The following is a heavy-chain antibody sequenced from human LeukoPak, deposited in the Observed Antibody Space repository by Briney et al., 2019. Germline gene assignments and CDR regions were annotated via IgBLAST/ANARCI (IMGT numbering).Heavy chain of an antibody. CDR1: GGSISSSSYY. CDR2: IYYSGST. V-gene: IGHV4-39*01. D-gene: IGHD3-22*01. J-gene: IGHJ4*02. Sequence: SETLSLTCTVSGGSISSSSYYWGWIRQPPGKGLEWIGSIYYSGSTYYNPSLKSRVTISVDTSKNQFSLKLSSVTAADTAVYYCARSSITMIVVVINGEADYFDYWGQGTLVTVSS. CDR3: ARSSITMIVVVINGEADYFDY.